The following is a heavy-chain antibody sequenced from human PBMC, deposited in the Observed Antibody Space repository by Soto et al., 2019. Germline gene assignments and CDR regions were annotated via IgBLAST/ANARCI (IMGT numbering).Heavy chain of an antibody. CDR2: INDSGST. V-gene: IGHV4-34*01. J-gene: IGHJ6*02. CDR3: ARGPLVKGTMGYYYYYGMDV. CDR1: GGSFDTYY. Sequence: QVQLQQWDAGPLKPSETLSLPCGVYGGSFDTYYWSWIRQPPRKGLEWIGEINDSGSTNYNPPFKARLTISVNTSKTQFSRKLNSVTAAGTAVYYCARGPLVKGTMGYYYYYGMDVWGPGTTVTVSS. D-gene: IGHD3-10*01.